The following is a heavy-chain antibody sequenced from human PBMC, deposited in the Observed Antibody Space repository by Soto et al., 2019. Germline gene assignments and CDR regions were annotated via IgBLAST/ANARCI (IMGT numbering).Heavy chain of an antibody. CDR2: IIPIFGTA. V-gene: IGHV1-69*01. J-gene: IGHJ5*02. CDR1: GGTFSSYA. D-gene: IGHD5-12*01. CDR3: ARERVDIVATIPWFDP. Sequence: QVQLVQSGAEVKKPGSSVKVSCKASGGTFSSYAISWVRQAPGQGLEWMGGIIPIFGTANYAQKFLGRVTITADESTSTAYMELSSLRAEDTAVYYCARERVDIVATIPWFDPWGQGTLVTVSS.